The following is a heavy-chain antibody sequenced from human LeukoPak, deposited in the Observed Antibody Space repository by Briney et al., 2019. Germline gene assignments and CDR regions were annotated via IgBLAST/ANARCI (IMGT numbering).Heavy chain of an antibody. V-gene: IGHV3-33*08. Sequence: GGSLRLSCAASGFTFSSYAMSWVRQAPGKGLEWVAVIWYDGSRKYYADSVKGRFTISRDSSENTLYLQMNSLTAEDTAVYYCARDFSFYEDYWGQGTLVTVSS. CDR2: IWYDGSRK. D-gene: IGHD3-3*01. J-gene: IGHJ4*02. CDR3: ARDFSFYEDY. CDR1: GFTFSSYA.